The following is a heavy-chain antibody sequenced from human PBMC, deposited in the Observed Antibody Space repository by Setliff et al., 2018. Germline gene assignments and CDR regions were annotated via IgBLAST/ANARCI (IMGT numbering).Heavy chain of an antibody. CDR3: ARAPRYFDSTGSYFDG. Sequence: SETLSLTCTVSGGSISSNSYYWGWIRQPPGKGLEWIGSMYYGGSTYYNPSLKSRVTISIDPSKNQFSLKLSSVTAADTAVYYCARAPRYFDSTGSYFDGWGQGTPGTVSS. V-gene: IGHV4-39*07. J-gene: IGHJ4*02. CDR2: MYYGGST. CDR1: GGSISSNSYY. D-gene: IGHD3-22*01.